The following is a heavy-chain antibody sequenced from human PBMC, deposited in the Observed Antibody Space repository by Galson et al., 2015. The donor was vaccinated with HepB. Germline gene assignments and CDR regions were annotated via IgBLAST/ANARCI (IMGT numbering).Heavy chain of an antibody. CDR3: ARSGTGYSSGWYDSFDY. J-gene: IGHJ4*02. Sequence: CAISGDSVSSNSAAWNWIRQSPSRGLEWLGRTYYRSKWYNDYAVSVKSRITINSDTSKNQFSLQLNSVTPEDTAVYYCARSGTGYSSGWYDSFDYWGQGTLVTVSS. V-gene: IGHV6-1*01. CDR1: GDSVSSNSAA. CDR2: TYYRSKWYN. D-gene: IGHD6-19*01.